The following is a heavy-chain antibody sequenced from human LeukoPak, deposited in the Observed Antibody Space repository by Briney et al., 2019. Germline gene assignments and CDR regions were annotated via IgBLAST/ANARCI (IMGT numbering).Heavy chain of an antibody. CDR3: ARRFLYCSSTSCYAFGFDP. V-gene: IGHV4-34*01. J-gene: IGHJ5*02. Sequence: SETLSLTCAVYGGSFSGYYWSWIRQPPGKGLEWIGEINHSGSTNYNPSLKSRVTISVDKSKNQFSLKLSSVTAADTAVYYCARRFLYCSSTSCYAFGFDPWGQGTLVTVSS. CDR1: GGSFSGYY. D-gene: IGHD2-2*01. CDR2: INHSGST.